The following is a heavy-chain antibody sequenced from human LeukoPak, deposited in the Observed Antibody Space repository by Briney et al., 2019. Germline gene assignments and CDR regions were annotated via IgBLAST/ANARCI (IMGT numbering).Heavy chain of an antibody. Sequence: GGSLRLSCAASGFTFSDYYMSWVRQAPGKGLEWVSGITGSGGGTYYADSVKGRFTISSDNSKNTMYLQMNSLRAEDTAIYYCAKVSFGGTYWDYWGQGTLVTVSS. D-gene: IGHD3/OR15-3a*01. CDR1: GFTFSDYY. CDR3: AKVSFGGTYWDY. V-gene: IGHV3-23*01. J-gene: IGHJ4*02. CDR2: ITGSGGGT.